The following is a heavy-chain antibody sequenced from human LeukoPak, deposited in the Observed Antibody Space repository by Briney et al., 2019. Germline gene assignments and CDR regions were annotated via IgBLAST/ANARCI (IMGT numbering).Heavy chain of an antibody. J-gene: IGHJ4*02. CDR1: GFTFSTYW. CDR2: IKEDGSEK. Sequence: PGGSLRLSCAASGFTFSTYWMSWVRQAPGKGLEWVASIKEDGSEKDYVDSVKGRFIISRDNAKNSLYLQMNSLRAEDTAVYYCAREGPRNQDIYWGQGTLVSVS. V-gene: IGHV3-7*01. D-gene: IGHD1-14*01. CDR3: AREGPRNQDIY.